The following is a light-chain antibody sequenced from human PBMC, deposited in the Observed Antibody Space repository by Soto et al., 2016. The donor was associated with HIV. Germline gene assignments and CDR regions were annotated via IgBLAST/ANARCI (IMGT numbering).Light chain of an antibody. CDR2: DDR. V-gene: IGLV3-21*03. CDR1: NIGSQD. J-gene: IGLJ2*01. CDR3: QVWDSRSDGL. Sequence: SYVLTRPSSVSVAPGKAATITCGGKNIGSQDIHWYQQKPGQAPVLVVYDDRARPSGIPDRFSGSHSGDTATLTISRVGVGDEADYYCQVWDSRSDGLFGGGTRLTVL.